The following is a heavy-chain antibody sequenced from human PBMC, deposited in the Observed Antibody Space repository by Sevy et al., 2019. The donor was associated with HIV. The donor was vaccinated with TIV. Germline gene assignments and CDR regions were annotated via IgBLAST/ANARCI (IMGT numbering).Heavy chain of an antibody. CDR2: IKSKTDCGTT. CDR1: GFTFSNAW. J-gene: IGHJ6*02. D-gene: IGHD3-10*01. V-gene: IGHV3-15*01. CDR3: ITDPLFGGSGSQDGMDV. Sequence: GGSLRLSCAASGFTFSNAWMNWVRQAPGKGLEWVGRIKSKTDCGTTDYAAPVKGRFTISRDDSKNTVYLQINSLKIKDTAVYYCITDPLFGGSGSQDGMDVWGQGTTVTVSS.